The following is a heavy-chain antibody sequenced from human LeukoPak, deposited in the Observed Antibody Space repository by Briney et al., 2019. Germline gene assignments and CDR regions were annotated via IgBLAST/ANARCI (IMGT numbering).Heavy chain of an antibody. CDR2: IYPRDGST. CDR1: GYTFTSNY. D-gene: IGHD3-22*01. CDR3: ARDRRDSSGYIWDDY. J-gene: IGHJ4*02. V-gene: IGHV1-46*01. Sequence: ASVTVSCKASGYTFTSNYIHWVRQAPGQGLEWMGMIYPRDGSTSYAQKFQGRVTITADESTSTAYMELSSLRSEDTAVYYCARDRRDSSGYIWDDYWGQGTLVTVSS.